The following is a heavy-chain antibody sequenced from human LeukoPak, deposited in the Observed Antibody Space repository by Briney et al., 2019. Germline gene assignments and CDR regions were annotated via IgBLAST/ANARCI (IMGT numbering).Heavy chain of an antibody. CDR3: ARHMGGGPLGAMDV. V-gene: IGHV4-39*01. J-gene: IGHJ6*02. CDR1: GGSISSSSYY. Sequence: SETLSLTCTVSGGSISSSSYYWGWIRQPPGKGLEWIGSIYYSGSTYYNPSLKSRVTISVDTSKNQFSLKLSSVTAADTAVYYCARHMGGGPLGAMDVWGQGTTVTVPS. D-gene: IGHD3-16*01. CDR2: IYYSGST.